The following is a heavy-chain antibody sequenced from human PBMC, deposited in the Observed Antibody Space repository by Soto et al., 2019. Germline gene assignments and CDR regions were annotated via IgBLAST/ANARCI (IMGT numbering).Heavy chain of an antibody. D-gene: IGHD2-2*01. CDR3: ARVGMNCSSTSCYGRLHYYYYMDV. V-gene: IGHV4-31*03. J-gene: IGHJ6*03. CDR2: IYYSGST. Sequence: SETLSLTCTVSGGSISSGGYYWSWIRQHPGKGLEWIGYIYYSGSTYYNPSLKSRVTISVDTSKNQFSLKLSSVTAADTAVYYCARVGMNCSSTSCYGRLHYYYYMDVWGKGTTVTVSS. CDR1: GGSISSGGYY.